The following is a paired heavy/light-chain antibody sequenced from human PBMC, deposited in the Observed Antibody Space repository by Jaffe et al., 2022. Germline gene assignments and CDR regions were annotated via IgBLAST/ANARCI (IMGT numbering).Heavy chain of an antibody. CDR2: IYTSGST. CDR1: GGSISSGSYY. J-gene: IGHJ3*02. V-gene: IGHV4-61*02. D-gene: IGHD3-16*02. CDR3: ARDRLPDYVWGSYRLIDAFDI. Sequence: QVQLQESGPGLVKPSQTLSLTCTVSGGSISSGSYYWSWIRQPAGKGLEWIGRIYTSGSTNYNPSLKSRVTISVDTSKNQFSLKLSSVTAADTAVYYCARDRLPDYVWGSYRLIDAFDIWGQGTMVTVSS.
Light chain of an antibody. V-gene: IGKV3-20*01. Sequence: EIVLTQSPGTLSLSPGERATLSCRASQSVSSSYLAWYQQKPGQAPRLLIYGASSRATGIPDRFSGSGSGTDFTLTISRLEPEDFAVYYCQQYGSSPGTTFGGGTKVEIK. CDR3: QQYGSSPGTT. CDR2: GAS. CDR1: QSVSSSY. J-gene: IGKJ4*01.